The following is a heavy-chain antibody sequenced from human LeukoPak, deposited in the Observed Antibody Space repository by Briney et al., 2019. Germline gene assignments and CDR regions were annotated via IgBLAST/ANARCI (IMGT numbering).Heavy chain of an antibody. Sequence: PSETLSLTCTVSGGSISSSNYYWGWIRQPPGKGLEWIGEINHSGITNYNPSLKSRVTISVDTSKNQFSLKLSSVTAADTAVYYCARGEDYYDQWYFDYWGQGTLVTVSS. D-gene: IGHD3-22*01. J-gene: IGHJ4*02. CDR2: INHSGIT. V-gene: IGHV4-39*07. CDR3: ARGEDYYDQWYFDY. CDR1: GGSISSSNYY.